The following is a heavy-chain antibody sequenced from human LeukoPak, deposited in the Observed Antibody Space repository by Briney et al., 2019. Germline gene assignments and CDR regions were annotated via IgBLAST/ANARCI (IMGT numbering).Heavy chain of an antibody. CDR3: AVAGKRVYFDH. J-gene: IGHJ4*02. V-gene: IGHV3-74*01. D-gene: IGHD6-19*01. Sequence: GGSLRLSCAASGFTFSSYWMHWVRHAPGKGLVGVSRINSDGSSTIHADSVKRRFTISRDNAKNMLYLQMNSLRAEDTAVYYCAVAGKRVYFDHWGQGTLVTVSS. CDR1: GFTFSSYW. CDR2: INSDGSST.